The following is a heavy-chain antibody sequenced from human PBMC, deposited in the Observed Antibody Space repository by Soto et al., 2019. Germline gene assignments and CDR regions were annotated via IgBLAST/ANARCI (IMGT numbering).Heavy chain of an antibody. CDR1: GFSLSNARMG. V-gene: IGHV2-26*01. D-gene: IGHD6-13*01. Sequence: SGPTLVNPTETLTLTCTVSGFSLSNARMGVSWIRQPPGKALEWLAHIFSNDEKSYSTSLKSRLTISKDTSKSQVVLTMTNMDPVDTATYYCARILGSSWYISYYYYYMDVWGKGTTVTVSS. CDR2: IFSNDEK. J-gene: IGHJ6*03. CDR3: ARILGSSWYISYYYYYMDV.